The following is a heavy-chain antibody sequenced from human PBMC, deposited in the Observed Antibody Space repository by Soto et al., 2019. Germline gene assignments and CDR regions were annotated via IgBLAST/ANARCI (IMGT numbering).Heavy chain of an antibody. Sequence: ALRLSCTGSGFTFSSYAMHWVRLAPGKGLEWVAVVSYDGSIENYADSVRGRFTISRDNSKNTVFLQMNSLRVEDAAVYYCAKDLYYYDFSLDDSWGQGTLVTVPQ. CDR1: GFTFSSYA. CDR3: AKDLYYYDFSLDDS. CDR2: VSYDGSIE. D-gene: IGHD3-16*01. V-gene: IGHV3-30*04. J-gene: IGHJ5*02.